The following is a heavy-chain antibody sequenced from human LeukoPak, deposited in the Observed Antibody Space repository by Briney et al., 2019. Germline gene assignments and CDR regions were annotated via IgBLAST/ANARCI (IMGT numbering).Heavy chain of an antibody. CDR2: ISSDGTNK. D-gene: IGHD2-15*01. Sequence: GGSLRLSCAASGFTFSSYGMHWVRQGPGKGLEWVAVISSDGTNKYYADSVKGRFTISRDNSKSTLYLQMNSLRAEDTAVYYCAKDWATLDYWGQGTLVTVSS. CDR3: AKDWATLDY. J-gene: IGHJ4*02. V-gene: IGHV3-30*18. CDR1: GFTFSSYG.